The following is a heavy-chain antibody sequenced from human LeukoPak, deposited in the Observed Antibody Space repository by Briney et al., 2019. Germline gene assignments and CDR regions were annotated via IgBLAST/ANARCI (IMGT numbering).Heavy chain of an antibody. J-gene: IGHJ4*02. CDR2: ISYDGSNK. V-gene: IGHV3-30*18. D-gene: IGHD6-13*01. CDR1: GFTFSSYG. Sequence: GRSLRLSCAASGFTFSSYGMHWVRQAPGKGLEWVAVISYDGSNKYYADSVKGRFTISRDNSKNTLYLQMNSLRAEDTAVYYCAKVAPAAAGTGYWGQGTLVTVSS. CDR3: AKVAPAAAGTGY.